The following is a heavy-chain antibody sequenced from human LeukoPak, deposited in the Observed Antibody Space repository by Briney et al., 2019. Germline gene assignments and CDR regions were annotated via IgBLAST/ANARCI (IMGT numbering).Heavy chain of an antibody. CDR2: IYPDDSNT. CDR1: GYSFTNYW. Sequence: GESLKISCKGSGYSFTNYWIGWVRQMPGKGLEWMGIIYPDDSNTRYSSSFQGQVTISADKSITTAYLHWSSLKASDTAMYYCARLGSSSSYYYYYYYMDVWGKGTTVTVSS. D-gene: IGHD6-6*01. V-gene: IGHV5-51*01. CDR3: ARLGSSSSYYYYYYYMDV. J-gene: IGHJ6*03.